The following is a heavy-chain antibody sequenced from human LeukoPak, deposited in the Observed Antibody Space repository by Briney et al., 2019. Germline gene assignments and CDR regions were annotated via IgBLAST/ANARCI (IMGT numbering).Heavy chain of an antibody. CDR1: GFTFSTYA. CDR3: AKLVTHFDY. J-gene: IGHJ4*02. Sequence: GGSLRLSCAASGFTFSTYAMTWVRQAPGKGLEWVSAISGGGGSTYYANSVKGRFTISRDNSKNTLYLQMNSLRAEDTAVYYCAKLVTHFDYWGQGTLVTVSS. CDR2: ISGGGGST. D-gene: IGHD4-23*01. V-gene: IGHV3-23*01.